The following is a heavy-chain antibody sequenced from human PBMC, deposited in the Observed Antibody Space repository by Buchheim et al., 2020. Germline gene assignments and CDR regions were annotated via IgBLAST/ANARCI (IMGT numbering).Heavy chain of an antibody. CDR2: ISSNAATT. CDR1: GFNFNDFA. Sequence: EVQLLDSGGGLVQPGGSLRLSCATSGFNFNDFAMSWVRQAPGKGLEWVSVISSNAATTYYSDSVKGRFTVSRDSSKKTLYLQMNSLRAEDTAVYYCVKDHDNSRTSCFDPWGQGTL. J-gene: IGHJ5*02. D-gene: IGHD2-2*01. CDR3: VKDHDNSRTSCFDP. V-gene: IGHV3-23*01.